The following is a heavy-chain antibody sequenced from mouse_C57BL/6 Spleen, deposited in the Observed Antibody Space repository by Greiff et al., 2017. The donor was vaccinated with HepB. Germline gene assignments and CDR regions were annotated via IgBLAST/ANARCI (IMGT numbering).Heavy chain of an antibody. Sequence: QVQLQQSGAELVRPGASVTLSCKASGYTFTDYEMHWVKQTPVHGLEWIGAIDPETGGTAYNQKFKGKAILTADKSSSTAYMELRSLTSEDSAVYYCTRAYYYGDYWGQGTTLTVSS. D-gene: IGHD6-5*01. V-gene: IGHV1-15*01. CDR3: TRAYYYGDY. CDR2: IDPETGGT. CDR1: GYTFTDYE. J-gene: IGHJ2*01.